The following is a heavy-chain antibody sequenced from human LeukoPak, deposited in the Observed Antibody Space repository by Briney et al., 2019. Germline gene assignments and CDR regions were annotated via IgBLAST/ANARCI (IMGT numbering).Heavy chain of an antibody. CDR1: GFTFNTYS. CDR2: ISGGGGTT. D-gene: IGHD2-21*02. CDR3: AKGPVVTATYNWFGP. J-gene: IGHJ5*02. V-gene: IGHV3-23*01. Sequence: GGSLRLSCAASGFTFNTYSMSWVRQAPGKGLEWVSVISGGGGTTYYADSVKGRFTISRDNSKNTLNLQMNSLRVEDTAVYYCAKGPVVTATYNWFGPWGQGALVTVSS.